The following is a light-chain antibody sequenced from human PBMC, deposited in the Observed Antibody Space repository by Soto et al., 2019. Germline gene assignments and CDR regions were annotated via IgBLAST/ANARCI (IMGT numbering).Light chain of an antibody. J-gene: IGKJ4*01. CDR1: QGVSIW. Sequence: DIQMTQSPSSVSASVGDRVTITCRASQGVSIWLAWYQQKPGKAPNLLIYAASSLRSGVPSRFSGSGSGTGFALTISSLQPEDFATYYCQQINSFPPTFGGWTKVEIK. CDR3: QQINSFPPT. CDR2: AAS. V-gene: IGKV1-12*01.